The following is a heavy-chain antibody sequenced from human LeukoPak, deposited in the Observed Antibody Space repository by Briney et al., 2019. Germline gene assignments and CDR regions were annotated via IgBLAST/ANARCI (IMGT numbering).Heavy chain of an antibody. CDR1: GDSISSYC. V-gene: IGHV4-59*01. CDR3: ARENNYFDY. J-gene: IGHJ4*02. Sequence: PSETLSLTCTVSGDSISSYCWTWIRQPPGKGLEWIGYIYYSGSTNYNPSLKSRVTISVDTSKNQFSLKLNSVTAADTAVYYCARENNYFDYWGQGTLVTVSS. CDR2: IYYSGST.